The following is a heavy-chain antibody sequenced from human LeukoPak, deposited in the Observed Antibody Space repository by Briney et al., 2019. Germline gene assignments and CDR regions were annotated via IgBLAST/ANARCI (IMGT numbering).Heavy chain of an antibody. V-gene: IGHV4-31*01. J-gene: IGHJ3*02. D-gene: IGHD3-10*01. CDR3: ARDRITMVRGAKSPTDAFDI. CDR2: IYYSGST. Sequence: SETLSLTCTVSGGSISSGGYYWSWIRQHPGKGLEWIGYIYYSGSTYYNPSLKSQVTISVDTSKNQFSLKLSSVTAADTAVYYCARDRITMVRGAKSPTDAFDIWGQGTMVTVSS. CDR1: GGSISSGGYY.